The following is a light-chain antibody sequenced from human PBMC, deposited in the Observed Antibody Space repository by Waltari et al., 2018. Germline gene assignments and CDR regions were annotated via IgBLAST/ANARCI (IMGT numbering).Light chain of an antibody. V-gene: IGKV1-5*01. CDR1: HRLNIW. J-gene: IGKJ2*01. Sequence: IQVIQSPSTLSAPVGDTVTTSRRASHRLNIWLARYQQKPGKAPKLLIKKASTLEDGVPSRFSGSGSGTEFTLTIKSLQPDDFGTYFCQQFDTDVTFGQGTKVEI. CDR3: QQFDTDVT. CDR2: KAS.